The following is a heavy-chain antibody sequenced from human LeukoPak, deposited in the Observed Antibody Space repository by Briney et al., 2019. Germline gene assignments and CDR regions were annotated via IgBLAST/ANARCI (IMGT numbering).Heavy chain of an antibody. CDR1: GFTFSSYW. Sequence: PGGSLRLSCAASGFTFSSYWISWVRQAPGKGLEWVANIKQDGSEKYYVDSVKGRFTISRDNAKNSLYLQMNSLRAEDTAVYYCARPRWLQSPFDYWGQGTLVTVSS. CDR2: IKQDGSEK. J-gene: IGHJ4*02. CDR3: ARPRWLQSPFDY. V-gene: IGHV3-7*01. D-gene: IGHD5-24*01.